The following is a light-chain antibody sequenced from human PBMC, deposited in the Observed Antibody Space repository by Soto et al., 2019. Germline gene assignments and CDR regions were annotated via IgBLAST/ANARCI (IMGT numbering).Light chain of an antibody. CDR1: QDISKS. CDR2: DAS. J-gene: IGKJ5*01. V-gene: IGKV1-33*01. Sequence: DIQMTQSPSSLSASVGDRVTITCQASQDISKSLNWYQQKPGKAPKLLIYDASYLEAGVPSRFSGSGSGTDFTFTISSLQPEDIGTYYCQQYGSSPYTFGRGTRLEI. CDR3: QQYGSSPYT.